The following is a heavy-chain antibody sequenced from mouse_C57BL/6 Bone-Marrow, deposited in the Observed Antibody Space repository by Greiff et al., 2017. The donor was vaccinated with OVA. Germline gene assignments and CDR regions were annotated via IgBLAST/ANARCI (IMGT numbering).Heavy chain of an antibody. CDR1: GYSITSGYY. J-gene: IGHJ2*01. Sequence: EVQRVESGPGLVKPSQSLSLTCSVTGYSITSGYYWNWIRQFPGNKLEWMGYISYDGSNNYNPSLKNRISITRDTSKNQFFLKLNSVTTEDTATYYCAREDPYYYGYFDYWGKGTTLTVSS. CDR3: AREDPYYYGYFDY. V-gene: IGHV3-6*01. CDR2: ISYDGSN. D-gene: IGHD1-1*01.